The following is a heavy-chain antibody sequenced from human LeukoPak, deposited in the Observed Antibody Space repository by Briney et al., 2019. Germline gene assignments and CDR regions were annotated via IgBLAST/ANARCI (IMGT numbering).Heavy chain of an antibody. CDR1: GYSFTTYW. CDR3: ARRGQWLWFEDY. CDR2: IDPSDSNT. Sequence: GESLKISCKASGYSFTTYWISWVRQMPGKGLEWMGSIDPSDSNTIYSSSFEGHVTLSSDKSISTAYLRWSSLEASDTAMYYCARRGQWLWFEDYWGQGTLVTVSS. J-gene: IGHJ4*02. V-gene: IGHV5-10-1*01. D-gene: IGHD5-18*01.